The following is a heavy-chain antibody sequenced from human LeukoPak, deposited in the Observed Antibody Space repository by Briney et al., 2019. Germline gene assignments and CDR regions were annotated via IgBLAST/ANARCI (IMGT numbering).Heavy chain of an antibody. Sequence: GGSLRLSCAASGFTFRTYGMHWVRQAPGQGLEWMGWINPNSGDTNLAQNFQGRVTMTRDTSISTAYMDLTRLISNDTAVYYCAKQYPRIAAAGTQKKLLDYWGQGTLVTVSS. CDR1: GFTFRTYG. CDR3: AKQYPRIAAAGTQKKLLDY. D-gene: IGHD6-25*01. J-gene: IGHJ4*02. V-gene: IGHV1-2*02. CDR2: INPNSGDT.